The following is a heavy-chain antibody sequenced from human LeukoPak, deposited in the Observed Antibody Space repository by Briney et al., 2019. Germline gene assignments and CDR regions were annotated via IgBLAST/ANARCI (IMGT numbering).Heavy chain of an antibody. CDR1: GFTFSNYW. V-gene: IGHV3-7*01. D-gene: IGHD3-22*01. CDR2: IKQDGSEK. CDR3: ATMSGESMIVLAVFDY. J-gene: IGHJ4*02. Sequence: PGGSLRLSCAASGFTFSNYWMNWVRQAPGKGLEWVANIKQDGSEKYYVDSVKGRFTISRDNAKNPLYLQMNSLRAEDTAVYYCATMSGESMIVLAVFDYWGQGTLVTVSP.